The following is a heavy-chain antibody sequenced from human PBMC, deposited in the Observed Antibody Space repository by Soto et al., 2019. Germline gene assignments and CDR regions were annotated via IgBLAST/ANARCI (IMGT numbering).Heavy chain of an antibody. CDR2: IDPSGGSA. V-gene: IGHV1-46*04. CDR3: ARDYLRSKWSLSYFDF. CDR1: GYSFISHY. D-gene: IGHD2-2*01. Sequence: QVQLVQSGAEVTRPGASVKVSCKASGYSFISHYIHWVRQAPGQGLEWMGFIDPSGGSATLAQKLKGRVTMTRNTSTTTVYMELSSPRSQDAAVYYCARDYLRSKWSLSYFDFWGQGTLVTVSS. J-gene: IGHJ4*02.